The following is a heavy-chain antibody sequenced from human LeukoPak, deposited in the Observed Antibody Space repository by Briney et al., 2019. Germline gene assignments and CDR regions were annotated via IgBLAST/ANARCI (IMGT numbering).Heavy chain of an antibody. CDR2: IKPNSGGT. CDR3: ARLGSGYYFDY. V-gene: IGHV1-2*04. J-gene: IGHJ4*02. D-gene: IGHD3-22*01. CDR1: GYTFTSYG. Sequence: ASVKVSCKASGYTFTSYGISWVRQAPGQGLEWMGWIKPNSGGTNYAQKFQGWVTMTRDTSISTAYMELSRLRSDDTAVYYCARLGSGYYFDYWGQGTLVTVSS.